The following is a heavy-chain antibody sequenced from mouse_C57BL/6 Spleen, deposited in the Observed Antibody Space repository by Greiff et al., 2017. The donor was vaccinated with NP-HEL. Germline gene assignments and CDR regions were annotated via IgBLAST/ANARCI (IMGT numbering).Heavy chain of an antibody. CDR1: GYTFTSYW. CDR2: IHPSDSDT. CDR3: AMGNWDGYYFDY. V-gene: IGHV1-74*01. D-gene: IGHD4-1*01. Sequence: QVQLKQPGAELVKPGASVKVSCKASGYTFTSYWMHWVKQRPGQGLEWIGRIHPSDSDTNYNQKFKGKATLTVDKSSSTAYMQLSSLTSEDSAVYYCAMGNWDGYYFDYWGQGTTLTVSS. J-gene: IGHJ2*01.